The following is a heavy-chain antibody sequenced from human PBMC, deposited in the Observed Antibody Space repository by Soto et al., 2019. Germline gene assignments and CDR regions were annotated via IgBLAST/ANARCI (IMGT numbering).Heavy chain of an antibody. CDR1: GVTFSSYW. V-gene: IGHV3-7*03. Sequence: GGSRRHSCSASGVTFSSYWMNWVRKAPGKALEWVANINQDGNEDNPLDSVKGRFTISRDDSKSVAYLQMNSLKTEDTAVYFCTRAPEKYSSSSLLGDWGPGTLVPVSS. CDR3: TRAPEKYSSSSLLGD. D-gene: IGHD6-6*01. J-gene: IGHJ4*02. CDR2: INQDGNED.